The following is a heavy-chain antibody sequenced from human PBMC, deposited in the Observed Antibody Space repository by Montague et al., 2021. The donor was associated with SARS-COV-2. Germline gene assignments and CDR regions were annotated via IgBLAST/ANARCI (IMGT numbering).Heavy chain of an antibody. D-gene: IGHD3-22*01. V-gene: IGHV4-34*01. CDR3: ARGEGGIIMMVVAVPGWFDP. CDR1: GGSFSGYY. Sequence: SETLSLTCAVYGGSFSGYYWRWIRQPPGKGLEWIWEINHSGSTNYNPSLKSRVTISVDTSKNQFSLTLSSVTAADAAVYYCARGEGGIIMMVVAVPGWFDPWGQGTLVTVSS. J-gene: IGHJ5*02. CDR2: INHSGST.